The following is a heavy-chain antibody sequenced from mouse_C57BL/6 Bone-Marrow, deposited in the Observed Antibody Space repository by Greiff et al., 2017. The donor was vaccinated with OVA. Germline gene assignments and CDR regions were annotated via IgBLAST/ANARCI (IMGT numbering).Heavy chain of an antibody. CDR3: ARVSITTVVAHYAMDY. J-gene: IGHJ4*01. Sequence: EVQLLESGAGLVKPGGSLKLSCAASGFTFSSYSMSWVRQTPGKRLEWVATISDGGGYTYYPDNVKGRITISRDNAKNNLYLQMSNLKSEDTAMYYCARVSITTVVAHYAMDYWGQGTSVTVSS. CDR1: GFTFSSYS. V-gene: IGHV5-4*01. D-gene: IGHD1-1*01. CDR2: ISDGGGYT.